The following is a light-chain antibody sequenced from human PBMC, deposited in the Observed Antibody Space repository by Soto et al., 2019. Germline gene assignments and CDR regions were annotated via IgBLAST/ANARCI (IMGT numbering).Light chain of an antibody. Sequence: QLVLTQSPSASASLGDSVKLTCTLSSGHSSYAIAWHQQQPEKGPRYLMKLNSDGSHSKGDGIPDRFSGSSSGAERYLTISSLLSEDEADYYCQTWGTGIRVFGGGTKVTVL. J-gene: IGLJ2*01. CDR1: SGHSSYA. CDR2: LNSDGSH. V-gene: IGLV4-69*01. CDR3: QTWGTGIRV.